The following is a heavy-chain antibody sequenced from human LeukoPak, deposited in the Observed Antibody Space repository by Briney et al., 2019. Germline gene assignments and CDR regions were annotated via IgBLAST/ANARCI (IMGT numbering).Heavy chain of an antibody. Sequence: SETLSLTCTVSGYSISSGYYWGWIRQPPGKGLEWIGSIYYSGSTYYNPSLKSRVTISVDTSKNQFSLKLSSVTAADTAVYYCARGEQPARNWFDPWGQGTLVTVSS. CDR2: IYYSGST. CDR3: ARGEQPARNWFDP. D-gene: IGHD6-13*01. J-gene: IGHJ5*02. CDR1: GYSISSGYY. V-gene: IGHV4-38-2*02.